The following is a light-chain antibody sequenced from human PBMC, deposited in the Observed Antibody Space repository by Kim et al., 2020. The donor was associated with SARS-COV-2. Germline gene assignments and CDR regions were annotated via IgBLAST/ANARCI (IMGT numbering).Light chain of an antibody. CDR2: GKN. CDR1: SLRSYY. CDR3: NSRDSSGNHVV. Sequence: SSELTQDPAVSVALGQTVRITCQGDSLRSYYASWYQQKPGQAPVLVIYGKNNRPSGIPDRFSGSSSGNTASLTIPGAHAEDEADYYSNSRDSSGNHVVFG. V-gene: IGLV3-19*01. J-gene: IGLJ2*01.